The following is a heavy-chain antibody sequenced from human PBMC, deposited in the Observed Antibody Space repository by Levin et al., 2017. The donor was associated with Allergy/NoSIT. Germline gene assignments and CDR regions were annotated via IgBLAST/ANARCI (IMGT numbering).Heavy chain of an antibody. J-gene: IGHJ3*02. CDR2: IYPGDSDT. D-gene: IGHD2-15*01. CDR3: ATLGYCSGGTCTTAPDGFGI. V-gene: IGHV5-51*01. CDR1: GHIFTNYW. Sequence: GESLKISCEGSGHIFTNYWIGWVRQMPGKGLEWMGNIYPGDSDTKYSPSFQGQVIISVDKSISTAYLHWGSLKASDTAMYYCATLGYCSGGTCTTAPDGFGIWGQGTMVTVSS.